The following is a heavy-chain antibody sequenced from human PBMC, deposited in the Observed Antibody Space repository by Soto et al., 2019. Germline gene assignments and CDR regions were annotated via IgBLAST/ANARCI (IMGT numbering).Heavy chain of an antibody. J-gene: IGHJ6*02. D-gene: IGHD6-6*01. CDR1: VGPFSRYA. CDR3: AREYSSSDGKDV. Sequence: QVQLVQSGAEVKKPGSSVKVSCKASVGPFSRYAISWVRQAPGQGLEWMGGMIPIFGTANYAQKFQGRVTITADESTSTAYMELSSLRSEDTAVYYCAREYSSSDGKDVWGQGTKVTVSS. CDR2: MIPIFGTA. V-gene: IGHV1-69*12.